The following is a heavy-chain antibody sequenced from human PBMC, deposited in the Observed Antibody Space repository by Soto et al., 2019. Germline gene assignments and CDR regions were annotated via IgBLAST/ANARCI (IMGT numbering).Heavy chain of an antibody. CDR1: GGSFSGYY. V-gene: IGHV4-34*01. Sequence: SETLSLTCAVYGGSFSGYYWSWIRQPPGKGLEWIGEINHSGSTNYNPSLKSRVNISVDTSKNQFSLKLSSVTAADTVVFFCARGRCSGGSCYYYYYYMDVWGKGTTVTVSS. J-gene: IGHJ6*03. CDR3: ARGRCSGGSCYYYYYYMDV. CDR2: INHSGST. D-gene: IGHD2-15*01.